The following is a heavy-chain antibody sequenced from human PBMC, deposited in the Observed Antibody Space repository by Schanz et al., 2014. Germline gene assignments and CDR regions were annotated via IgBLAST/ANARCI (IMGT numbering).Heavy chain of an antibody. V-gene: IGHV3-30-3*01. J-gene: IGHJ6*03. CDR3: ARENSGRYYPAVTYYIDV. D-gene: IGHD1-26*01. Sequence: VQLVESGGDLVQPGRSLRLSCAASGFTFHTYDMHWVRQAPGKGLEWVAQISHDGHRDFYADSVKGRFTVSRDNNWKTLSLQMNSLRSDDTAIYHCARENSGRYYPAVTYYIDVWGKGTTVTVSS. CDR2: ISHDGHRD. CDR1: GFTFHTYD.